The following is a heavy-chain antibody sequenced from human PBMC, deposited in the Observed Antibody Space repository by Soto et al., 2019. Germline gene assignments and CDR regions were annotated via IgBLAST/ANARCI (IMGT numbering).Heavy chain of an antibody. V-gene: IGHV1-18*04. J-gene: IGHJ4*02. CDR3: ATCSGGYCYMAWDF. D-gene: IGHD2-15*01. Sequence: QIQLVQSAPELKKPGASVKVSCRASGNTFSTYGFTWVRQAPGQGLEWLGWISSDKGDKYYAQNVRGRVTLTTEPSTSTTYMELRSLTSDDTAVYYCATCSGGYCYMAWDFWGQGTLVTVSS. CDR2: ISSDKGDK. CDR1: GNTFSTYG.